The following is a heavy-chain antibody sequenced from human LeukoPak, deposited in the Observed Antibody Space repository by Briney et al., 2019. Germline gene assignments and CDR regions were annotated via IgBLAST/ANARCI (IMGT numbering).Heavy chain of an antibody. CDR1: GFTFSSYS. CDR2: ISSSSSYI. CDR3: ARDGGGYRFYNWSDP. V-gene: IGHV3-21*01. Sequence: PGGSLRLSCAASGFTFSSYSMNWVRQAPGKGLEWVSSISSSSSYIYYADSVKGRFTISRDNAKNSLYLQMNSLRAEDTAVYYCARDGGGYRFYNWSDPWGQGTLVTVSS. J-gene: IGHJ5*02. D-gene: IGHD5-12*01.